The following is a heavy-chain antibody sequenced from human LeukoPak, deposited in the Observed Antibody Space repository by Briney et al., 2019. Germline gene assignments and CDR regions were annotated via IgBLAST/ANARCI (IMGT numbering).Heavy chain of an antibody. D-gene: IGHD3-10*01. CDR2: IYYSGST. J-gene: IGHJ3*02. CDR3: ARRFGADAFDI. CDR1: GGSISSYY. Sequence: PSETLSLTGTVAGGSISSYYGSWIRQPPGMRLEWIGYIYYSGSTNYNPSLKSRVTISVDTSKNQFSLKLSSVTAADTAVYYCARRFGADAFDIWGQGTMVTVSS. V-gene: IGHV4-59*01.